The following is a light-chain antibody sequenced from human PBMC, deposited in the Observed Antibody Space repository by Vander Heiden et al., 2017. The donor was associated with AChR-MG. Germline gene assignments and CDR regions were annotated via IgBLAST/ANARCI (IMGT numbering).Light chain of an antibody. CDR2: DVS. V-gene: IGLV2-14*01. CDR1: SNDVGGYNY. CDR3: SSYTSSSPPVV. Sequence: QSALTQPASVSGSPGQSITISCTGTSNDVGGYNYVSWYQQHPGKAPKLMIYDVSNRPSGVSNRFSGSKSGNTASLTISGLQAEDEADYYCSSYTSSSPPVVFGGGTKLTVL. J-gene: IGLJ2*01.